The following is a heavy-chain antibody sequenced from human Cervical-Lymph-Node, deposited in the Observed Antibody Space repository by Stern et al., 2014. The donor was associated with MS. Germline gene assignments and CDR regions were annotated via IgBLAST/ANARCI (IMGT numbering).Heavy chain of an antibody. CDR1: GYSFTTFD. J-gene: IGHJ5*02. CDR3: VRSGHSYRRWFDP. V-gene: IGHV1-8*01. D-gene: IGHD1-26*01. Sequence: QVQLGQSGAEVKKPGASVKVSCKASGYSFTTFDINWVRQATGQGPEWMGWMSPNSGNTGSAQKFQGRVTMTRNTSLSTAYMELSGLRSEDTAVYYCVRSGHSYRRWFDPWGQGTLVTVSS. CDR2: MSPNSGNT.